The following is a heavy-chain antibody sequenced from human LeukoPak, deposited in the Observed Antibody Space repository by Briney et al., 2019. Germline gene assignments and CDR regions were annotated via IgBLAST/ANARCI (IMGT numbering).Heavy chain of an antibody. J-gene: IGHJ6*02. Sequence: ASSKVFCKASGYTFTGYYMNCVRQDPGQGLEWMGWINPNSVGTTYAQQNQGRVTMTRDTSISTAYMELSRLRSDDTAVYYCARNYKTIFGVVIMYYYYGMDVWGQGTTVTVSS. V-gene: IGHV1-2*02. CDR3: ARNYKTIFGVVIMYYYYGMDV. CDR2: INPNSVGT. D-gene: IGHD3-3*01. CDR1: GYTFTGYY.